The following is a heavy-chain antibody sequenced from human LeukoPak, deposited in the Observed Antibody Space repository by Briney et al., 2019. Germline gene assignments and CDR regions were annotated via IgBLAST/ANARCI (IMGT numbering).Heavy chain of an antibody. J-gene: IGHJ4*02. CDR3: ARGFEYFDY. V-gene: IGHV3-48*03. D-gene: IGHD3-10*01. CDR1: GFIFNK. CDR2: ISSSGSTD. Sequence: GGSLRLSCAASGFIFNKMNWVRQAPGKGLEWVSYISSSGSTDHYIDSVKGRFTISRDNAENSVYLQMNSLRDEDTAVYYCARGFEYFDYWGQGVLVAVSS.